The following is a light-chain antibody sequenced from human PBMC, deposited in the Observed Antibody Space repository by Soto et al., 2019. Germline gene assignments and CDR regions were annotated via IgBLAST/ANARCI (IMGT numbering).Light chain of an antibody. CDR1: SSNIGSNY. V-gene: IGLV1-47*01. CDR2: RNN. J-gene: IGLJ2*01. CDR3: AAWDDRPV. Sequence: QSVLTQPPSASGTPGQRVTISCSGSSSNIGSNYVYWYQQLPGTAPKLLIYRNNQRPSGVPDRFSGSKSGTSASLAISGLRSEDEADYYCAAWDDRPVVGGGTKVTVL.